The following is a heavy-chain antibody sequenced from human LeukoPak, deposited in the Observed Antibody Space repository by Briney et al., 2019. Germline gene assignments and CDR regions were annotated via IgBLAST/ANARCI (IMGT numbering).Heavy chain of an antibody. D-gene: IGHD2-2*02. CDR2: IYYSGST. V-gene: IGHV4-59*04. Sequence: PSETLSLTCTVSGGSISSYYWSWIRQPPGKGLEWIGYIYYSGSTYYNPSLKSRVTISVDTSKKQFSLKLSSVTAADTAVYYCARLDTREFFDYWGQGTLVTVSS. CDR1: GGSISSYY. CDR3: ARLDTREFFDY. J-gene: IGHJ4*02.